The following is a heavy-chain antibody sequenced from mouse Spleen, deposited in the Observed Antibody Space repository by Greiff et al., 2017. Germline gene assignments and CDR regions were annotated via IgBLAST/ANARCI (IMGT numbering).Heavy chain of an antibody. Sequence: EVMLVESGPELVKPGASVKISCKASGYSFTGYYMNWVKQSPEKSLEWIGEINPSTGGTTYNQKFKAKATLTVDKSSSTAYMQLKSLTSEDSAVYYCARSYDYDGFYAMDYWGQGTSVTVSS. D-gene: IGHD2-4*01. V-gene: IGHV1-42*01. J-gene: IGHJ4*01. CDR3: ARSYDYDGFYAMDY. CDR2: INPSTGGT. CDR1: GYSFTGYY.